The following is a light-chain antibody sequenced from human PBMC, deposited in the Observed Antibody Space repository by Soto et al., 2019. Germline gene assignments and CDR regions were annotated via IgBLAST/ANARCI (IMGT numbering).Light chain of an antibody. CDR2: GVS. J-gene: IGKJ1*01. CDR1: QSVSGN. V-gene: IGKV3-15*01. Sequence: EIVMTRSPVTLSVSPGERATLSCRASQSVSGNLAWYQQKPGQAPRLLIYGVSARATGIPASFSGSVFGTEFTLTISSLQSEDFALYYCQQYNFWPETFGQGTKVAI. CDR3: QQYNFWPET.